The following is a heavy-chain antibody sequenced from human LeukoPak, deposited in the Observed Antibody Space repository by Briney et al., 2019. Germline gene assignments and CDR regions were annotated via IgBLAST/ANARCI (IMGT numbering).Heavy chain of an antibody. CDR2: IYYSGST. CDR1: GGSISSSSYY. CDR3: ARGLNYYDSSGPNWFDL. D-gene: IGHD3-22*01. J-gene: IGHJ5*02. V-gene: IGHV4-39*01. Sequence: PSETLSLTCTVSGGSISSSSYYWGWIRQPPGKGLEWIGSIYYSGSTYYNPSLKSRVTISVDTSKNQFSLKLSSVTAADTAVYYCARGLNYYDSSGPNWFDLWGQGTLVTVSS.